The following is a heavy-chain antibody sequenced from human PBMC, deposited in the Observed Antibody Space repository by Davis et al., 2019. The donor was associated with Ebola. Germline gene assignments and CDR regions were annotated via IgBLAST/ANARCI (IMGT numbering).Heavy chain of an antibody. CDR2: INHSGST. Sequence: MPSETLSLTCAVYGGSFSGYYWSWIRQPPGKGLEWIGEINHSGSTNYNPSLKSRVTISVDTSKNQFSLKLSSVTAADTAVYYCARESGGLDYWGQGTLVTVSS. CDR1: GGSFSGYY. D-gene: IGHD4-23*01. V-gene: IGHV4-34*01. J-gene: IGHJ4*02. CDR3: ARESGGLDY.